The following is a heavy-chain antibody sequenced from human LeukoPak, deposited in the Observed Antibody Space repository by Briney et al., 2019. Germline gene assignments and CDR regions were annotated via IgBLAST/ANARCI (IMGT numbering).Heavy chain of an antibody. CDR2: IYTSGST. Sequence: PSQTLSLTCTVSGGSISSGSYYWSWIRQPAGKGLEWIGRIYTSGSTNYNPSLKSRVTISVDTSKNQFSLKLSSVTAADTAVYYCARAQDGSGYYYLRAFDIWGQGTMVTVSS. D-gene: IGHD3-22*01. CDR3: ARAQDGSGYYYLRAFDI. V-gene: IGHV4-61*02. CDR1: GGSISSGSYY. J-gene: IGHJ3*02.